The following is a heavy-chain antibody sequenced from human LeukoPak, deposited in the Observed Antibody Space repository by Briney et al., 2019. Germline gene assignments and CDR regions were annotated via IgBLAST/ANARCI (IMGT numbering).Heavy chain of an antibody. CDR2: IHPTDGST. CDR3: ARANGGGLDY. Sequence: ASLKVSCKTSGYTFSTYYMHWGRQAPGQGLEWLGIIHPTDGSTSYTQKIQGRVTMTRDTATGTVYLELSSLRSEDTAVYWCARANGGGLDYWGQGTLITVSS. D-gene: IGHD3-10*01. CDR1: GYTFSTYY. J-gene: IGHJ4*02. V-gene: IGHV1-46*01.